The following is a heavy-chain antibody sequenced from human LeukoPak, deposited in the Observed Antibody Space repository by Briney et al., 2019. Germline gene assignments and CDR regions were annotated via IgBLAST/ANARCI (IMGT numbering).Heavy chain of an antibody. Sequence: SETLSLTCAVYGGSFSGHYWSWIRQPPGKGLEWIGEINHSGSTNYNPSLKSRVTISADTSKKQFSLKLTSVTAADTAVYYCARGAGGYRFDPWGQGTLVTVSS. CDR2: INHSGST. V-gene: IGHV4-34*01. CDR1: GGSFSGHY. J-gene: IGHJ5*02. D-gene: IGHD1-1*01. CDR3: ARGAGGYRFDP.